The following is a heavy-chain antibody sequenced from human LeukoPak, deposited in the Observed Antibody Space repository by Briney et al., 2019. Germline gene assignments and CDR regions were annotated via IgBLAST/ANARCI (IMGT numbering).Heavy chain of an antibody. D-gene: IGHD5-18*01. CDR2: INPNSGGT. Sequence: GASVKVSCKASGYTFTGYYMHWVRQAPGQGLEWMGWINPNSGGTNYAQKFQGRVTMTRDTSISTAYMELSRLRSDDTALYYCARGPPIRGYRYGYDTGYYYSYSMDVWGKGTTVTISS. V-gene: IGHV1-2*02. CDR3: ARGPPIRGYRYGYDTGYYYSYSMDV. J-gene: IGHJ6*03. CDR1: GYTFTGYY.